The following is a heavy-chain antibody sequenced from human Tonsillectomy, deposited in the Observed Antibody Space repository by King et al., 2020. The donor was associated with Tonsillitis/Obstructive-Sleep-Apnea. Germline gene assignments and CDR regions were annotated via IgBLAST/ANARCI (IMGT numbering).Heavy chain of an antibody. CDR1: GYTFTGYY. CDR2: INPNSGGT. D-gene: IGHD1-14*01. V-gene: IGHV1-2*02. Sequence: VQLVESGAEVKKPGASVKVSCKASGYTFTGYYMHWVRQAPGQGLEWMGWINPNSGGTKHAQKFQGRVTMTRDTYISTAHMELSRQTSDDTAVYYCERSGMGPAFDIWGEGTMVTVSS. J-gene: IGHJ3*02. CDR3: ERSGMGPAFDI.